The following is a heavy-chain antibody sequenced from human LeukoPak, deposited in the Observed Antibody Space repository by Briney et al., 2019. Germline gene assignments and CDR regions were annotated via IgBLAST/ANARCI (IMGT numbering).Heavy chain of an antibody. CDR3: ARDRAFTLVRGIIRDAFDI. CDR1: GFTFSSHG. V-gene: IGHV3-23*01. CDR2: ISGSGGST. Sequence: PGGSLRLSCAASGFTFSSHGMNWVRQAPGKGLEWVSAISGSGGSTYYADSVKGRFTISRDNSKNTLYLQMNSLRAEDTALYYCARDRAFTLVRGIIRDAFDIWGQGTMVTVSS. J-gene: IGHJ3*02. D-gene: IGHD3-10*01.